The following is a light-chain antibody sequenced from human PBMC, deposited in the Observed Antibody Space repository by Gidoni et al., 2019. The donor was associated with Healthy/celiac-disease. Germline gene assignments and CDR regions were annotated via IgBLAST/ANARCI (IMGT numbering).Light chain of an antibody. CDR1: QSVSSSY. CDR3: QQYGSSKT. CDR2: GAS. V-gene: IGKV3-20*01. Sequence: VLTQSPGTLSLSPGERATLSCRASQSVSSSYLAWYQQKPGQAPSLLIYGASSRATGIPDFTLTISRLEPEDFAVYYCQQYGSSKTFGQGTKVEIK. J-gene: IGKJ1*01.